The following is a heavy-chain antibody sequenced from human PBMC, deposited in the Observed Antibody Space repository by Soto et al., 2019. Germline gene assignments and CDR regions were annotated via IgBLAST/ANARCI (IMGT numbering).Heavy chain of an antibody. Sequence: QVQLQESGPGLVKPSETLSLTCTVSGDSVRSRNYYWSWIRQAPGTGLEWIGYVYDSLNYDSGRTTYPPPLTRRVTISLDTSKNQFSLNMTSVTAADTAVYYCARESDFWDDAYMRTFDIWGQGTKVTVSS. D-gene: IGHD3-3*01. CDR2: VYDSLNYDSGRT. V-gene: IGHV4-61*01. CDR1: GDSVRSRNYY. CDR3: ARESDFWDDAYMRTFDI. J-gene: IGHJ3*02.